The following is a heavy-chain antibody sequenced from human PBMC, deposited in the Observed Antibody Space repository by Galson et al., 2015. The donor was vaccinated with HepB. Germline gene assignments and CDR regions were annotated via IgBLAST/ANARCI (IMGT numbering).Heavy chain of an antibody. V-gene: IGHV3-64D*06. J-gene: IGHJ4*02. CDR1: GFTFSSYA. CDR3: VKDHVSSGRQTTSYYFDY. Sequence: SLRLSCAASGFTFSSYAMHWVRQAPGKGLEYVSAISSNGGSTYYADSVKGRFTISRDNSKNTLYLQRSSLRAEDTAVYYCVKDHVSSGRQTTSYYFDYWGQGTLVTVSS. CDR2: ISSNGGST. D-gene: IGHD3-22*01.